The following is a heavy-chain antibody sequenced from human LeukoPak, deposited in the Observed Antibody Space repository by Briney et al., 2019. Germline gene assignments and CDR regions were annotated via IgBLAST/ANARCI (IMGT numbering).Heavy chain of an antibody. V-gene: IGHV4-34*01. D-gene: IGHD3-16*02. CDR1: GGSFSGYY. CDR2: INHSGST. J-gene: IGHJ3*02. CDR3: ARQSIDYIWGSYRLPPNNAAFDI. Sequence: PSETLSLTCAVYGGSFSGYYWSWIRQPPGKGPEWIGEINHSGSTNYNPSLKSRVTISVDTSKNQFSLKLSSVTAADTAVYYCARQSIDYIWGSYRLPPNNAAFDIWGQGTMVTVSS.